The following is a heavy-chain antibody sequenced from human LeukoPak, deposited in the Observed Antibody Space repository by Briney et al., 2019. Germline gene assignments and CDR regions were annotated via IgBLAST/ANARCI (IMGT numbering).Heavy chain of an antibody. CDR3: ARLGSAEEFITIFGVVIVDY. CDR2: INPNSGGT. V-gene: IGHV1-2*02. D-gene: IGHD3-3*01. CDR1: GYTFTGYY. J-gene: IGHJ4*02. Sequence: ASVKVSCKASGYTFTGYYMHWVRQAPGQGLEWMGWINPNSGGTNYAQKFQGRVTMTRDTSISTAYMELSRLRSDDTAVYYCARLGSAEEFITIFGVVIVDYWGQGTLVTVSS.